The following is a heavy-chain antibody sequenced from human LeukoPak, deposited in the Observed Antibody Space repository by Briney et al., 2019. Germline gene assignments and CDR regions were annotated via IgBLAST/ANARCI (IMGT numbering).Heavy chain of an antibody. Sequence: GGSLRLSCAASGFTFSSYEMNWVRQAPGKGLEWVSYISSSGSTIYYADSVKGRFTISRDNAKKSLYLQMNSLRAEDTALYYCARGKYYYYMDVWGKGTTVTVSS. CDR1: GFTFSSYE. CDR2: ISSSGSTI. V-gene: IGHV3-48*03. J-gene: IGHJ6*03. CDR3: ARGKYYYYMDV.